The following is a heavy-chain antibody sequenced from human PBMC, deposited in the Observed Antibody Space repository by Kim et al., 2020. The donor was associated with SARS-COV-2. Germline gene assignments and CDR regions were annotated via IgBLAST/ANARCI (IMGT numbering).Heavy chain of an antibody. J-gene: IGHJ6*02. CDR1: GYTFTSYA. Sequence: ASVKVSCKASGYTFTSYAMNWVRQAPGQGLEWMGWINTNTGNPTYAQGFTGRFVFSLDTSVSTAYLQISSLKAEDTAVYYCVRDGFSTIFGVVISYYGMDVWGQGTTVTVSS. D-gene: IGHD3-3*01. CDR2: INTNTGNP. V-gene: IGHV7-4-1*02. CDR3: VRDGFSTIFGVVISYYGMDV.